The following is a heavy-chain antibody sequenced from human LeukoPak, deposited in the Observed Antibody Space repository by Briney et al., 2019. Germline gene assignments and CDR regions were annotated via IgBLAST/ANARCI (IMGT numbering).Heavy chain of an antibody. V-gene: IGHV4-34*01. CDR3: ARAPIVGARRDFDY. D-gene: IGHD1-26*01. CDR2: INHSGST. CDR1: GFIFSSHW. J-gene: IGHJ4*02. Sequence: GSLRLSCTASGFIFSSHWMSWIRQPPGKGLEWIGEINHSGSTNYNPSLKSRVTISVDTSKNQFSLKLSSVTAADTAVYYCARAPIVGARRDFDYWGQGTLVTVSS.